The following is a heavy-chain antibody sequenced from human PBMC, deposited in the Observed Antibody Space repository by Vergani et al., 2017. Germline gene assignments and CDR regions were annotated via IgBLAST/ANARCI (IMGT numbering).Heavy chain of an antibody. J-gene: IGHJ4*02. V-gene: IGHV3-49*04. D-gene: IGHD3-22*01. CDR1: GFTFSSYA. CDR2: IRSKAYGGTT. CDR3: TSDYDSSGTIAY. Sequence: VQLVESGGGVVQPGRSLRLSCAASGFTFSSYAMSWVRQAPGKGLEWVGFIRSKAYGGTTEYAASVKGRFTISRDDSKSIAYLQMNSLKTEDTAVYYCTSDYDSSGTIAYWGQGTLVTVSS.